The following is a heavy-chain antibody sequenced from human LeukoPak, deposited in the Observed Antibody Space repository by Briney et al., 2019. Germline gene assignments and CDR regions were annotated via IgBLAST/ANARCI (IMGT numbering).Heavy chain of an antibody. CDR2: IIPIFGTA. D-gene: IGHD4-11*01. CDR1: GYTFTSYG. J-gene: IGHJ6*03. Sequence: ASVKVSCKASGYTFTSYGISWVRQAPGQGLEWMGGIIPIFGTANYAQKFQGRVTITADESTSTAYMELSSLRSEDTAVYYCARARLQSQVYYYYMDVWGKGTTVTVSS. V-gene: IGHV1-69*13. CDR3: ARARLQSQVYYYYMDV.